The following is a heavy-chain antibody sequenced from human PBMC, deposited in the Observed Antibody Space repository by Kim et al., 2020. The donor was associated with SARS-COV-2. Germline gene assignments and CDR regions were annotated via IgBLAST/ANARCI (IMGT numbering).Heavy chain of an antibody. CDR3: AKDIGTSWYPLGY. D-gene: IGHD6-13*01. J-gene: IGHJ4*02. V-gene: IGHV3-33*06. CDR2: IWNDGSNK. Sequence: GGSLRLSCAASGFTFSNYGMHWVRQAPGKGLEWVAVIWNDGSNKYFADSVRGRFTISRDNSKNTLCLQMNSLRAEDTALYFCAKDIGTSWYPLGYWGQGTLVTVSS. CDR1: GFTFSNYG.